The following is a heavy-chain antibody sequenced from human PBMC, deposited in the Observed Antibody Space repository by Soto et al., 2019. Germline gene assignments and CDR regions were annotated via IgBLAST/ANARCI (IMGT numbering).Heavy chain of an antibody. CDR1: GFTFRSFT. Sequence: GSLRLSCAASGFTFRSFTMNWVRQAPGKGLEWVSTISSNSAYIYYTDALRGRFTISRDNAKNSLHLQMNSLRAEDTAVYYCTRDAARDSSARGWFDPWGPGTLVTVSS. CDR2: ISSNSAYI. D-gene: IGHD6-13*01. CDR3: TRDAARDSSARGWFDP. J-gene: IGHJ5*02. V-gene: IGHV3-21*01.